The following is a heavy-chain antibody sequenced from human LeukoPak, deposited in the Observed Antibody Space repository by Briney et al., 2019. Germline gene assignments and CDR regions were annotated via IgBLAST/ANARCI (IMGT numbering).Heavy chain of an antibody. D-gene: IGHD3-10*01. V-gene: IGHV3-23*01. Sequence: GGSLRLSCAASGFTFSSYGMSWVRQAPGKGLEWVSAISGSGGSTYYADSVKGRFTISRDNSKNTLYLQMNSLRAEDTAVYYCAKGPGYYGSGSYFDYWGQGTLVTVSS. J-gene: IGHJ4*02. CDR1: GFTFSSYG. CDR2: ISGSGGST. CDR3: AKGPGYYGSGSYFDY.